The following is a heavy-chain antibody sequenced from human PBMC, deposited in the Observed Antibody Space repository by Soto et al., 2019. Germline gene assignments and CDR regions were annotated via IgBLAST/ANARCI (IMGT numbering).Heavy chain of an antibody. J-gene: IGHJ4*02. Sequence: QVQLVESGGGLVKPGESLRLSCAASGFTFSDYYMTWIRQAPGKGLEWVSYISGSGSTIYYADSVKGRFSISRDNTKNSLYLQMNSLRAEDTDVYFCARKPGFWSTLGYFGFWGQGTLVTVSS. D-gene: IGHD3-3*01. CDR1: GFTFSDYY. V-gene: IGHV3-11*01. CDR2: ISGSGSTI. CDR3: ARKPGFWSTLGYFGF.